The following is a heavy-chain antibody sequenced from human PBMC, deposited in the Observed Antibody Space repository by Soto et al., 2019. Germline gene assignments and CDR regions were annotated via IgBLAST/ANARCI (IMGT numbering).Heavy chain of an antibody. CDR1: GGSISSYY. D-gene: IGHD3-22*01. V-gene: IGHV4-59*01. Sequence: LTCTVSGGSISSYYWSWIRQPPGKGLEWIGYIYNSGTTDYNPSLKSRVTISVDTSKNQFSLKVNSVTAADTAVYYCARAPRLYYFDYWGQGTLVTVSS. CDR2: IYNSGTT. J-gene: IGHJ4*02. CDR3: ARAPRLYYFDY.